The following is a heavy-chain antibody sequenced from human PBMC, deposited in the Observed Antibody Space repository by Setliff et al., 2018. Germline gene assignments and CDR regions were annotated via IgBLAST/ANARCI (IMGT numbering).Heavy chain of an antibody. Sequence: SETLSLTCTVSGGSVSNSGFFWGWLRQAPGKGLEWIGNIYDSGSSNYNASLKSRLIITRDTSKNQISLKLTSVTAADTAVYYCARHGDYDILTGYYNPSYYYYMDVWGKGTTVTVSS. D-gene: IGHD3-9*01. CDR2: IYDSGSS. V-gene: IGHV4-39*01. J-gene: IGHJ6*03. CDR1: GGSVSNSGFF. CDR3: ARHGDYDILTGYYNPSYYYYMDV.